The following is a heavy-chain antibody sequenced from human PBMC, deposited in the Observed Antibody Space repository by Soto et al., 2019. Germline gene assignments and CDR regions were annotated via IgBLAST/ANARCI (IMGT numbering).Heavy chain of an antibody. D-gene: IGHD3-16*01. CDR1: GFTVSSNY. Sequence: EVQLVESGGGLVQPGGSLRLSCAASGFTVSSNYMSWVRQAPWKGLEWVSNIYSGGSTYYADSVKGRFTISRDNSKNTLYLQMNSLRAADTAVYYCARGGGNTRIDYWGQGTLVNVSS. J-gene: IGHJ4*02. CDR2: IYSGGST. CDR3: ARGGGNTRIDY. V-gene: IGHV3-66*01.